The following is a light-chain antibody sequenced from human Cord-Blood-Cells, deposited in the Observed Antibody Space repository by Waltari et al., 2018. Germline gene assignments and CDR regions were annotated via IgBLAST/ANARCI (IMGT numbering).Light chain of an antibody. CDR2: DVS. CDR3: SSYTSSSSWV. J-gene: IGLJ3*02. CDR1: SRDVGGYNY. V-gene: IGLV2-14*01. Sequence: QSALTHPASASGSPGQPITISSTGTSRDVGGYNYVSWYQQPPGKAPKLMIYDVSTRPSGVSNRFSGSKSGNTASLTISGLQAEDEADYYCSSYTSSSSWVFGGGTKLTVL.